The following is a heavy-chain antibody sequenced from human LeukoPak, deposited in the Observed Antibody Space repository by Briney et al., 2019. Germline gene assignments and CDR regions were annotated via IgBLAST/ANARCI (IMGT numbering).Heavy chain of an antibody. D-gene: IGHD3-10*01. J-gene: IGHJ4*02. CDR3: ARGPNYGSRSDYFDY. V-gene: IGHV3-30-3*01. CDR2: ISYDGSNK. CDR1: GFTFSSYA. Sequence: SLRLSCAASGFTFSSYAMHWVRQAPGKGLEWVAVISYDGSNKYYADSVKGRFTISRDNSKNTLYLQMNSLRAEDTAVYYCARGPNYGSRSDYFDYWGQGTLVTVSS.